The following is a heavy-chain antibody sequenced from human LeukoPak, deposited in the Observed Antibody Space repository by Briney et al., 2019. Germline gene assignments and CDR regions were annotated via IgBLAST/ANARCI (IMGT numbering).Heavy chain of an antibody. D-gene: IGHD6-13*01. Sequence: GGSLRLSCAASGFTFSSHGMSWVRQAPGKGLEWVSTISGSGDYTYYADSVKGRFTISRDNSKNTLYVQMNSLRAEDTAVYYCAKEGYSRGYYSYYYMDVWGEGTTVTVSS. J-gene: IGHJ6*03. CDR3: AKEGYSRGYYSYYYMDV. V-gene: IGHV3-23*01. CDR1: GFTFSSHG. CDR2: ISGSGDYT.